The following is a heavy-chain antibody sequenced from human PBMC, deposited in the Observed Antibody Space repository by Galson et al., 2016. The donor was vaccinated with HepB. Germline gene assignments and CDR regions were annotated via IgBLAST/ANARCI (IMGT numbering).Heavy chain of an antibody. D-gene: IGHD2-15*01. Sequence: SLRLSCAASGFTFSSYAVSWVRQAPGKGLEWVSAIGSDGVDTYYADSVKGRFTISRDNSKSTLYLQMNSLRAEDTAVFYCAKEIGVVGRYYYYGMDAWGQGTTVTVSS. V-gene: IGHV3-23*01. CDR3: AKEIGVVGRYYYYGMDA. CDR1: GFTFSSYA. CDR2: IGSDGVDT. J-gene: IGHJ6*02.